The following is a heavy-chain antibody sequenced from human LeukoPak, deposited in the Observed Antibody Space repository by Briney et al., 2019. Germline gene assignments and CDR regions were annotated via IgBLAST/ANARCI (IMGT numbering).Heavy chain of an antibody. CDR3: ARAGVGSIVVVPAASGHFDY. CDR2: INHSGST. V-gene: IGHV4-34*01. D-gene: IGHD2-2*01. J-gene: IGHJ4*02. CDR1: GGSFSGYY. Sequence: PSETLSLTCAVYGGSFSGYYWSWIRQPPGKGLEWIGEINHSGSTNYNPSLKSRVTISVDTSKNRFSLKLSSVTAADTAVYYCARAGVGSIVVVPAASGHFDYWGQGTLVTVSS.